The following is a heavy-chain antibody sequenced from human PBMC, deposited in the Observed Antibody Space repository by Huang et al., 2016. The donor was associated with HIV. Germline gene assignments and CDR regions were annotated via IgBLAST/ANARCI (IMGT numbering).Heavy chain of an antibody. D-gene: IGHD3-10*01. Sequence: QVQLKQWGAGLLKPSETLSLTCAVYGGAFRGSSWTWIRQFPEKGLVWLGDINHNGKNIYNPSLSARGTISTDTSKNHFSLHLTSVTAADTALYYCARGFNYYASDNLGVYYFDSWGLGTLVTVSP. CDR3: ARGFNYYASDNLGVYYFDS. CDR2: INHNGKN. CDR1: GGAFRGSS. V-gene: IGHV4-34*02. J-gene: IGHJ4*02.